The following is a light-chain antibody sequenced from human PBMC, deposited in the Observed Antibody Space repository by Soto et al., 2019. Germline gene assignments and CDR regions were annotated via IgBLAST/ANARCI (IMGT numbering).Light chain of an antibody. CDR3: SSYTTSSTTV. CDR2: EVS. CDR1: SSDVGAYNY. Sequence: QSVLTQPASVSGSPGQSITISCTGTSSDVGAYNYVSWYQQHPGKAPKFMIYEVSNRPSGVSNRFSGSKSGNTASLTISGLQAEDEADYYCSSYTTSSTTVFGGGTKLTVL. J-gene: IGLJ3*02. V-gene: IGLV2-14*01.